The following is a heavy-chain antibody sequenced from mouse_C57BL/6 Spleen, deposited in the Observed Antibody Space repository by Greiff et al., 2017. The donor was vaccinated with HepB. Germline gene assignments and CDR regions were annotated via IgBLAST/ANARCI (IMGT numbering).Heavy chain of an antibody. D-gene: IGHD2-1*01. J-gene: IGHJ4*01. CDR3: ARGGIYSLMDY. V-gene: IGHV1-53*01. Sequence: QVHVKQSGTELVKPGASVKLSCKASGYTFTSYWMHWVKQRPGQGLEWIGNINPSNGGTNYNEKFKSKATLTVDKSSSTAYMQLSSLTSEDSAVYYCARGGIYSLMDYWGQGTSVTVSS. CDR2: INPSNGGT. CDR1: GYTFTSYW.